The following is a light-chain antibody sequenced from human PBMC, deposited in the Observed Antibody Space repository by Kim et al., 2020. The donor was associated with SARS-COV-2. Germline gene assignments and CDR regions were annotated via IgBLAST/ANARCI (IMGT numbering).Light chain of an antibody. Sequence: GKTARITCGENNSGSKSGDWYQQKPGQAPVLVIYYDSDRPSGIPERFSGSNSGNTATLTISRVEAGDEADYYCQVWDSSSDHPNVVFGGGTQLTVL. J-gene: IGLJ2*01. CDR3: QVWDSSSDHPNVV. CDR1: NSGSKS. CDR2: YDS. V-gene: IGLV3-21*04.